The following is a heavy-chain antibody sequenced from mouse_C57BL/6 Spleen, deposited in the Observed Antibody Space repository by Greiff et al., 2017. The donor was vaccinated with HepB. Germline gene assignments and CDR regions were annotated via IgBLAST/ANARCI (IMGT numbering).Heavy chain of an antibody. V-gene: IGHV1-9*01. CDR2: ILPGSGRT. CDR1: GYTFPGYW. J-gene: IGHJ1*03. Sequence: VQLQQSGAELMKPGASVKLSCQATGYTFPGYWIEWVKQRPGHGLEWIGEILPGSGRTNYNEKFKGKAPVTADTSSNTAYMQLSSLTTEDSAIYYCARWLRVYGYFDVWGTGTTVTVSS. D-gene: IGHD2-2*01. CDR3: ARWLRVYGYFDV.